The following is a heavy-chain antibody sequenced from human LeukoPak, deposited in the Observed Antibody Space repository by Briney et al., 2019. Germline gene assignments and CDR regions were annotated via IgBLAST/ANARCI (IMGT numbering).Heavy chain of an antibody. Sequence: GGSLRLSCAASEFTFSSYAMTWVRQAPGKGLEWVSSISGGGSDTYYSDSVKGRFTISRDNSKNTVSLQINSLRAEDTAVYYCAKVSSWSKYYFDYWGQGTLVTVSS. CDR3: AKVSSWSKYYFDY. V-gene: IGHV3-23*01. CDR2: ISGGGSDT. D-gene: IGHD6-13*01. J-gene: IGHJ4*02. CDR1: EFTFSSYA.